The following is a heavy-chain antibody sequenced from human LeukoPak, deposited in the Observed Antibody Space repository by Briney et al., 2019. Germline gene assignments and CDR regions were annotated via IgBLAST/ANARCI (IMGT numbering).Heavy chain of an antibody. Sequence: PSETLSLICAVYGGSFSGYYWSWIRQPPGKGLEWIGEINHSGSTNYNPSLKSRLTISVDTSKNQFSLKLSSVTAADTAVYYCARGRGSSGWYNDYWGQGTLVTVSS. CDR1: GGSFSGYY. V-gene: IGHV4-34*01. CDR3: ARGRGSSGWYNDY. CDR2: INHSGST. J-gene: IGHJ4*02. D-gene: IGHD6-19*01.